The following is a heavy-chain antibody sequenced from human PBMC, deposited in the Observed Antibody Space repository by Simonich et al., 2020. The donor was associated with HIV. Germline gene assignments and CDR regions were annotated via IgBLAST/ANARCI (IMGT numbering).Heavy chain of an antibody. CDR2: IYYSGGT. V-gene: IGHV4-39*01. Sequence: QLQLQESGPGLVKPSETLSLTCTVSGGSITRSSYNWGWIRQPPGKGLEWIASIYYSGGTDYNPSLKSRVTISVDTSKNHLSLNLSSVTAADTAVYYCARQGSSGPYYYYMDLWGTGTKVTVSS. CDR3: ARQGSSGPYYYYMDL. D-gene: IGHD3-22*01. J-gene: IGHJ6*03. CDR1: GGSITRSSYN.